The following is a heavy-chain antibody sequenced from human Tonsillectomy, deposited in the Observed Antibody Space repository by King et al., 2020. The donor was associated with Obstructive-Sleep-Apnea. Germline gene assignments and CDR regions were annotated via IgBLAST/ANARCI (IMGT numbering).Heavy chain of an antibody. CDR2: ISNDGSNK. CDR3: ARGRGSYCFDY. J-gene: IGHJ4*02. CDR1: GFTFSSYA. V-gene: IGHV3-30*04. D-gene: IGHD1-26*01. Sequence: VQLVESGGGVVQPGRSLRLSCAASGFTFSSYAMRWFRQAPGKGLEGVAVISNDGSNKYCADSVKGRFTISRDNSKNTLYLQMNSLRAEDTAVYYCARGRGSYCFDYWGQGTLVTVSS.